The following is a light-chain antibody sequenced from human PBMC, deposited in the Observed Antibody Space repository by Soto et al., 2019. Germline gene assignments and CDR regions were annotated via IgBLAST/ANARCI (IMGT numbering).Light chain of an antibody. J-gene: IGKJ5*01. CDR2: AAS. CDR1: QTIRNY. V-gene: IGKV1-39*01. Sequence: DIQMSQSPSSLCPSVGDRVTITGRASQTIRNYLNWYQQKPGKAPKLLVYAASSLQSGVPSRFSGSGSGTDFTLTISSLEPEDFALYYGQQRNTWPPITFGQGTRLEI. CDR3: QQRNTWPPIT.